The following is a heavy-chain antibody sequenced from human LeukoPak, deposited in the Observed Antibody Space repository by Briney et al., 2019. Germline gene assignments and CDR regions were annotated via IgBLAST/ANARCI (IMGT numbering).Heavy chain of an antibody. J-gene: IGHJ3*02. CDR3: ARVGSLRSREAFDI. Sequence: GGSLRLSCAASKFTFNTYWMSWVRQAPGKGLEWVATIKRDGSEKYYVDSVKGRFTISRDNAKNSLYLQMNSLRAEDTAVYYCARVGSLRSREAFDIWGQGTMVTVSS. V-gene: IGHV3-7*01. CDR1: KFTFNTYW. CDR2: IKRDGSEK. D-gene: IGHD2-15*01.